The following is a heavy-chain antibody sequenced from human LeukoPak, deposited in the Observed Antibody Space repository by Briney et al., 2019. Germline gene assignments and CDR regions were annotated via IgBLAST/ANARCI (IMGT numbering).Heavy chain of an antibody. D-gene: IGHD4-17*01. Sequence: SVKVSCKASGGTFSSYAISWVRQAPGQGLEWMGGIIPIFGTANYAQKFQGRVTITADESTSTAYMELSRLRSDDTAVYYCARYDYGDYVGAYYYYYMDVWGKGTTVTISS. J-gene: IGHJ6*03. CDR2: IIPIFGTA. CDR1: GGTFSSYA. CDR3: ARYDYGDYVGAYYYYYMDV. V-gene: IGHV1-69*13.